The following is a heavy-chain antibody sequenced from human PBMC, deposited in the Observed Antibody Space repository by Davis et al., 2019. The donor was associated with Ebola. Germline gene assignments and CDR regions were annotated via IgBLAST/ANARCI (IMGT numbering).Heavy chain of an antibody. Sequence: SVKVSCKASGGTFSSYAISWVRQAPGQGLEWMGVIIPIFGTANYAQKFQGRVTITADKSTSTAYMELSSLRSEDTAVYYCARGRSTRITIFGVVTPLDYYDMDVWGQGTTVTVSS. D-gene: IGHD3-3*01. V-gene: IGHV1-69*06. J-gene: IGHJ6*02. CDR1: GGTFSSYA. CDR2: IIPIFGTA. CDR3: ARGRSTRITIFGVVTPLDYYDMDV.